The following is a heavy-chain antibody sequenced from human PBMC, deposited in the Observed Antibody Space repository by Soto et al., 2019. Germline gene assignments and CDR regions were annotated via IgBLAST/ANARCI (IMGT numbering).Heavy chain of an antibody. J-gene: IGHJ6*02. CDR3: ARDQGNISSSSTSQAIYYYYGMDV. CDR2: IYYSGST. V-gene: IGHV4-59*01. Sequence: ASETLSLTCTVSGGSISSYYWSWIRQPPGKGLEWIGYIYYSGSTNYNPSLKSRVTISVDTSKNQFSLKLSSVTAADTAVYYCARDQGNISSSSTSQAIYYYYGMDVWGQGTTVTVSS. CDR1: GGSISSYY. D-gene: IGHD6-6*01.